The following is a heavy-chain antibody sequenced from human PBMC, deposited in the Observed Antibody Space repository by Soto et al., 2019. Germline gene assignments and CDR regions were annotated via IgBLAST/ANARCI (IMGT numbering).Heavy chain of an antibody. CDR2: ISSSSSYI. CDR1: GFTFSSYS. V-gene: IGHV3-21*01. Sequence: EVQLVESGGGLVKPGGSLGLSCAASGFTFSSYSMNWVRQAPGKGLEWVSSISSSSSYIYYADSVKGRFTISRDNAKNSLYLQMNSLRAEDTAVYYCARGILTGGFDYWGQGTLVTVSS. D-gene: IGHD3-9*01. CDR3: ARGILTGGFDY. J-gene: IGHJ4*02.